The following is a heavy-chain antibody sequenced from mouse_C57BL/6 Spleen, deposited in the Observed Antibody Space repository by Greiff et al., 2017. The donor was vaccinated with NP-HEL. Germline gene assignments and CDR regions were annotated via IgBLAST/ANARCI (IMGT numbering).Heavy chain of an antibody. CDR1: GYTFTSYW. J-gene: IGHJ2*01. CDR2: IDPSDSYT. Sequence: QVQLQQPGAELVRPGTSVKLSCKASGYTFTSYWMHWVQQRPGQGLEWIGVIDPSDSYTNYNQKFKGKATLTVDTSSSTAYMQLSSLTSEDSAVYYCARRLRYCLFDYWGQGTTLTVSS. CDR3: ARRLRYCLFDY. D-gene: IGHD1-1*01. V-gene: IGHV1-59*01.